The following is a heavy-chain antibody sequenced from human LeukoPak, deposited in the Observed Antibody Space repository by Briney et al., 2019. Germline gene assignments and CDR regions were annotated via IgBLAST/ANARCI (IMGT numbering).Heavy chain of an antibody. J-gene: IGHJ6*02. CDR1: GFTFSNYW. V-gene: IGHV3-7*01. CDR2: IKQDGSKE. CDR3: WRPLNV. Sequence: GGSLRLSCAASGFTFSNYWMHWVRQAPGKGLEWVATIKQDGSKEYYVDSVKGRFTISRDNAKDSLYLQMNSLRAEDTAVYYFWRPLNVWGQGTTVPVSS.